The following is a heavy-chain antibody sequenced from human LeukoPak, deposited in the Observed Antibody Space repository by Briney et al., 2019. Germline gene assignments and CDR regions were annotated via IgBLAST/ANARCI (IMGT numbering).Heavy chain of an antibody. D-gene: IGHD2-2*01. Sequence: GRSLRLSCAASGFTCSYAMHWVRQAPGKGLEWVAVISYDGSNKYYADSVKGRFTISRDNSKNTLYLQMNSLRAEDTAVYYCANVVVVPAARREYFQHWGQGTLVTVSS. CDR2: ISYDGSNK. J-gene: IGHJ1*01. CDR3: ANVVVVPAARREYFQH. CDR1: GFTCSYA. V-gene: IGHV3-30*04.